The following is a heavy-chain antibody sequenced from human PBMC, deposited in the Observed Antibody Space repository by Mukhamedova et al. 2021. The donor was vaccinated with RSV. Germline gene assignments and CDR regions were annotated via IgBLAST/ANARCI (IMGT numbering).Heavy chain of an antibody. D-gene: IGHD5-24*01. J-gene: IGHJ3*02. Sequence: SSSYYWGWIRQPPGKGLEWIGSIYYSGSTYYNPSLKSRVTISVDTSKNQFSLKLSSVTAADTAMYYCARATGLHNDAFDIWGQGT. CDR1: SSSYY. V-gene: IGHV4-39*07. CDR2: IYYSGST. CDR3: ARATGLHNDAFDI.